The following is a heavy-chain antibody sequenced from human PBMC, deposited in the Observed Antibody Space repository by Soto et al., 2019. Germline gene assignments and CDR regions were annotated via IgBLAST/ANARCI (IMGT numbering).Heavy chain of an antibody. CDR1: GDGVSSNSAT. Sequence: SQTLSLTCAISGDGVSSNSATWNWIRQSPSRGLEWLGRTYYRSKWYSDYAVSVKSRITINPDTSKNQFSLQLNSVTPEDTAVYYCARAAYSGSYQGYFDYWGQGTLVTVS. D-gene: IGHD1-26*01. J-gene: IGHJ4*02. V-gene: IGHV6-1*01. CDR3: ARAAYSGSYQGYFDY. CDR2: TYYRSKWYS.